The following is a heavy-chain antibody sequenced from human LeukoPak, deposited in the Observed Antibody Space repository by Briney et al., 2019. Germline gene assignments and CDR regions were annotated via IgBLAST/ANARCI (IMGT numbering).Heavy chain of an antibody. CDR3: ARHLETTVTPSIDY. Sequence: GASVKVSCKTSGYTFTNFPMNWVRQAPGQGLEWMGWINTNTGIPTYAQGFTGRFLFSLDTSASTAYLQISSLRAADTGVYFCARHLETTVTPSIDYWGQGTLVTVSS. V-gene: IGHV7-4-1*02. CDR1: GYTFTNFP. CDR2: INTNTGIP. J-gene: IGHJ4*02. D-gene: IGHD4-17*01.